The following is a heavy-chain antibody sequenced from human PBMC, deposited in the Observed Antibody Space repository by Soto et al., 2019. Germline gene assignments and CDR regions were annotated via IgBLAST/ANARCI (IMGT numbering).Heavy chain of an antibody. J-gene: IGHJ4*02. CDR2: INHSGST. CDR1: GGSFSGYY. D-gene: IGHD3-9*01. V-gene: IGHV4-34*01. Sequence: QVQLQQWGAGLLKPSETLSLTCAVYGGSFSGYYWSWIRQPPGKGLEWIGEINHSGSTNYNPSLKSLVTISVDTSKNQFSLKLSSVTAADTAVYYCARCLVSPPFDYWGQGTLVTVSS. CDR3: ARCLVSPPFDY.